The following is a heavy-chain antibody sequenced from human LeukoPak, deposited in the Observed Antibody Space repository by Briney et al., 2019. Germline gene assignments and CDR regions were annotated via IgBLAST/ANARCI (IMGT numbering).Heavy chain of an antibody. CDR1: GFPFNRYS. CDR2: ISAGGSTM. Sequence: GGSLRLSCAASGFPFNRYSINWVRHAPGKGLEWISYISAGGSTMYYADSVKGRFTISRDNAKNALYLQMNSLRDDDTAVYYCARGEYDWGQGTLVTVSS. J-gene: IGHJ4*02. V-gene: IGHV3-48*02. D-gene: IGHD3-10*01. CDR3: ARGEYD.